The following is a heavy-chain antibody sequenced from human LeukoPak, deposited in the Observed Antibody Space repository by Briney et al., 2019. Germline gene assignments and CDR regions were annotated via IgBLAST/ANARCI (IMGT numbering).Heavy chain of an antibody. V-gene: IGHV3-23*01. CDR2: TSASGDGT. D-gene: IGHD3-10*01. Sequence: GGPLRLSCAASGFTFSNYGMGWVRQAPGRGLEWVSSTSASGDGTYYADSVKGRFTISRDNSRNTLYLQMNSLTAGDTAVYFCARDSGTYGRFYYWGQGALVTVSS. CDR1: GFTFSNYG. CDR3: ARDSGTYGRFYY. J-gene: IGHJ4*02.